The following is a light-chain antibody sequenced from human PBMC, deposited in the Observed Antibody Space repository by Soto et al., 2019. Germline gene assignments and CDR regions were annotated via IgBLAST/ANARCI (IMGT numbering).Light chain of an antibody. CDR3: QQYSSSLYT. V-gene: IGKV3-20*01. Sequence: EIALTQSPGTLSLSPGEGATLSCRASQSVSSVYLAWYQQKPGQAPRLLIYSASTRAAGIPDRFSGSGSGTDFTLTISRLEPEDFVVYYCQQYSSSLYTFGQGTKLEIK. CDR2: SAS. J-gene: IGKJ2*01. CDR1: QSVSSVY.